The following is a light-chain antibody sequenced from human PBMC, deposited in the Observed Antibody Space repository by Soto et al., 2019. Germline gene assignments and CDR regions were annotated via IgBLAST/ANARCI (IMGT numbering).Light chain of an antibody. CDR2: DAS. CDR3: QQRSNCIT. Sequence: EIVMTQAPATLSVSPGERAALSCRASQSVSSTYLAWYQQKPGQAPRLLIYDASNRATGIPGRFNGTGTDFTLPISTLEPADFAVYYCQQRSNCITFGQGTRLEIK. J-gene: IGKJ5*01. CDR1: QSVSSTY. V-gene: IGKV3D-20*02.